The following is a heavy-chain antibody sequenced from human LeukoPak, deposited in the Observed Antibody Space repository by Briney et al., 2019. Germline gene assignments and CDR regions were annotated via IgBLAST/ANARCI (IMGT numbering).Heavy chain of an antibody. CDR2: IYYSGST. Sequence: SETLSLTCTVSGGSISSYYWSWTRQPPGKGLEWIGYIYYSGSTNYNPSLKSRVTISVDTSKNQFSLKLSSVTAADTAVYYCAGGGYYRDYYYYGMDVWGQGTTVTVSS. CDR1: GGSISSYY. D-gene: IGHD3-22*01. V-gene: IGHV4-59*08. J-gene: IGHJ6*02. CDR3: AGGGYYRDYYYYGMDV.